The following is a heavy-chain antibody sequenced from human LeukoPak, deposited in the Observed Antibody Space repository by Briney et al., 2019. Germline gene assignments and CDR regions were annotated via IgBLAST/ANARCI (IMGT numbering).Heavy chain of an antibody. CDR1: GFNFRKHW. D-gene: IGHD4/OR15-4a*01. V-gene: IGHV3-7*03. J-gene: IGHJ4*02. CDR2: IQEDGNEM. CDR3: ARRAGAYSHPYDY. Sequence: GGSLRLSCAASGFNFRKHWMSWVRQSIGKGLECVAKIQEDGNEMHYVDSVKGRFTISRDNSKNTLYLQMNSLRAEDTAVYYCARRAGAYSHPYDYWGQGTLVTVSS.